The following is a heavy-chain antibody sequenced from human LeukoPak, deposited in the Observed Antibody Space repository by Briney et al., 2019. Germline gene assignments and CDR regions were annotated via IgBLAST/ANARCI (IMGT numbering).Heavy chain of an antibody. V-gene: IGHV3-66*01. CDR3: ARVLGRGY. CDR2: IYSAGSR. D-gene: IGHD3-10*01. CDR1: GFTVSENY. Sequence: HTGGSLRLSCTVSGFTVSENYMTWIRQAPGKGLDWVSSIYSAGSRHYADSVRGRFTISRDNSKNTVYLQMNNLRREDTAVYYCARVLGRGYWGQGTMVTVSS. J-gene: IGHJ4*02.